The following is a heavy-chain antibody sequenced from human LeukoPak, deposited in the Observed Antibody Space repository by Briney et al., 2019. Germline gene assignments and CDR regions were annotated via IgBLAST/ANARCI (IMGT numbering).Heavy chain of an antibody. CDR2: INPNSGGA. D-gene: IGHD6-19*01. J-gene: IGHJ5*02. V-gene: IGHV1-2*02. CDR3: AREGGDIAVAGTEDWFDP. Sequence: ASVTVSCKASGYTFTSYDINWVRQATGQGLEWMGWINPNSGGANYAQKFQGRVTMTRDTSISTAYMELSRLRSDDTAVYYCAREGGDIAVAGTEDWFDPWGQGTLVTVSS. CDR1: GYTFTSYD.